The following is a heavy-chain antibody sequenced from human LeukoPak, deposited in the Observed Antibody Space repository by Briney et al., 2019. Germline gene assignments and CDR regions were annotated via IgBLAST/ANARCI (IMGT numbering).Heavy chain of an antibody. CDR1: GFTFSSYS. CDR3: ARGFTVTLKNWFDP. Sequence: GGSLRLSCAASGFTFSSYSMNWVRQAPGKGLEWVSSISSSSSYIYYADSVKDRFTISRDNAKNSLYLQMNSLRAEDTAMYYCARGFTVTLKNWFDPWGQGTLVTVSS. CDR2: ISSSSSYI. D-gene: IGHD4-17*01. J-gene: IGHJ5*02. V-gene: IGHV3-21*01.